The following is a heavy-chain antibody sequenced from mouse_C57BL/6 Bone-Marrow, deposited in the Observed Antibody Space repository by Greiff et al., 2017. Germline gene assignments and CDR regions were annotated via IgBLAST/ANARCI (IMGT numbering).Heavy chain of an antibody. CDR1: GYTFTNYW. V-gene: IGHV1-63*01. CDR3: ARSMGYSSFNT. CDR2: IYPGGGYT. D-gene: IGHD2-12*01. J-gene: IGHJ2*01. Sequence: QVQLKQSGAELVRPGTSVKMSCKASGYTFTNYWIGWAKQRPGHGLEWIGDIYPGGGYTNYNEKFKGKATLTADKSSSTAYMQFSSLTSEDSAIYYCARSMGYSSFNTGGKGTTLTVP.